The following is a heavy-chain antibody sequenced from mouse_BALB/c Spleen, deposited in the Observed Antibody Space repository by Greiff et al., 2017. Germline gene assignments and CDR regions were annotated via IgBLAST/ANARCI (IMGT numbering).Heavy chain of an antibody. V-gene: IGHV14-3*02. CDR3: AREGYYDYDGDY. CDR2: IDPANGNT. D-gene: IGHD2-4*01. CDR1: GFNIKDTY. Sequence: VQLKESGAELVKPGASVKLSCTASGFNIKDTYMHWVKQRPEQGLEWIGRIDPANGNTKYDPKFQGKATITADTSSNTAYLQLSSLTSEDTAVYYCAREGYYDYDGDYWGQGTTLTVSS. J-gene: IGHJ2*01.